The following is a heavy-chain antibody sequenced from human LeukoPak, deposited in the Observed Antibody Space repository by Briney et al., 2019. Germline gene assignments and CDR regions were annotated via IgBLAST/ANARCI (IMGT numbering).Heavy chain of an antibody. D-gene: IGHD2-21*02. J-gene: IGHJ2*01. CDR1: GGSISSGDHY. V-gene: IGHV4-30-4*01. CDR2: IYYSGST. CDR3: ARDVRVLGVVTANYWYFDL. Sequence: SQTLSLTCTVSGGSISSGDHYWSWIRQPPGKGLEWIGYIYYSGSTYYNPSLKSRVTISLDTSKNQFSLKLSSVTAADTAVYYCARDVRVLGVVTANYWYFDLWGRGTLVTVSS.